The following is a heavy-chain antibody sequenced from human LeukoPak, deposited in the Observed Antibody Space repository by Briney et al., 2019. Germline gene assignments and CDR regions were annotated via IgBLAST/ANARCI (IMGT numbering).Heavy chain of an antibody. J-gene: IGHJ4*02. CDR3: AKFDGIAARIGYFDY. CDR2: ISGSGGST. Sequence: GGSLRLSCAASGFTFSTCARSWVRQAPGKGLEWVSAISGSGGSTYYADSVKGRFTISRDNSKNTLYLQMNSLRAEDTAVYYCAKFDGIAARIGYFDYWGQGTLVTVSS. CDR1: GFTFSTCA. V-gene: IGHV3-23*01. D-gene: IGHD6-6*01.